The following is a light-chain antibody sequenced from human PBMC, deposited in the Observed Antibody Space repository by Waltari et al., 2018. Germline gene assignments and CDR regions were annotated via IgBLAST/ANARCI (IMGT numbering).Light chain of an antibody. J-gene: IGKJ1*01. Sequence: EIVLTQSPGTLSLSPGERATLSCGASQSVSRTLAWYQQKPGQAPRLLIYDASIRATGIPDRFSGSGSGTDFSLTISRLEPEDFAVYYCQKYGTRPATFGQGTKVEIK. CDR2: DAS. V-gene: IGKV3-20*01. CDR1: QSVSRT. CDR3: QKYGTRPAT.